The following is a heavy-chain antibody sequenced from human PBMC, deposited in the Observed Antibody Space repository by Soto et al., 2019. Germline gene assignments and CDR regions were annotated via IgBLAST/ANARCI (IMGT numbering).Heavy chain of an antibody. J-gene: IGHJ3*02. CDR2: VSDNGGSRGGT. V-gene: IGHV3-23*01. CDR3: ARAKAVVIAALDI. Sequence: GGSLRLSCKASGFMFNNSAMTWVRQAPGQGLQWVASVSDNGGSRGGTYYADSVKGRFTISRDNSKNTLYLQLDSLTGADTAVYYCARAKAVVIAALDIWGQGTMVTV. D-gene: IGHD2-21*01. CDR1: GFMFNNSA.